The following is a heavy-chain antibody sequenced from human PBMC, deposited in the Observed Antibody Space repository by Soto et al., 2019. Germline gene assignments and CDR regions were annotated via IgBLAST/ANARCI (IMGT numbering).Heavy chain of an antibody. Sequence: QVQLQESGPGLVKPSETLSLTCTVSGDSMSSYYWSWVRQPPGKRLEWIAYIYFSGGTSYNPSLKSLVTISLDTSTNQVSLKLTSVTAADTAVYYCARDHQRQSGTGGMGVCGQGTTVTVS. J-gene: IGHJ6*02. D-gene: IGHD1-26*01. CDR1: GDSMSSYY. CDR3: ARDHQRQSGTGGMGV. V-gene: IGHV4-59*01. CDR2: IYFSGGT.